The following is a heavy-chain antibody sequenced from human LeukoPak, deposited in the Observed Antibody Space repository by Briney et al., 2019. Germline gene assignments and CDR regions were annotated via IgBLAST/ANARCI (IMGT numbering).Heavy chain of an antibody. D-gene: IGHD2-2*02. CDR3: VKNTQGWFDP. V-gene: IGHV3-23*01. J-gene: IGHJ5*02. CDR1: GFIFSNYV. CDR2: ISGSGGTT. Sequence: GGSLRLSCSPTGFIFSNYVMSWVRQAPGKGLEWVSGISGSGGTTYYADSVKGRFTISRDNSKNTLYLQMSSLRAEDTAVYYCVKNTQGWFDPWGQGTLVTVSS.